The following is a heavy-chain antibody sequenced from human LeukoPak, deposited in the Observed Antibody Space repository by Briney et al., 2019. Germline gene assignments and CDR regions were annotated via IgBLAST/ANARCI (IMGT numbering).Heavy chain of an antibody. V-gene: IGHV3-23*01. J-gene: IGHJ6*03. CDR3: AKYYGSGNSYYYYYMDV. CDR2: ISGGGETT. Sequence: GGSLRLSCAASGFTFNNYAMNWVRQAPGKGLEWVSSISGGGETTYYADSAKGRFTISRDNSQNTLYLQMNSLRAEDTAVYYCAKYYGSGNSYYYYYMDVWGKGTTVTVSS. D-gene: IGHD3-10*01. CDR1: GFTFNNYA.